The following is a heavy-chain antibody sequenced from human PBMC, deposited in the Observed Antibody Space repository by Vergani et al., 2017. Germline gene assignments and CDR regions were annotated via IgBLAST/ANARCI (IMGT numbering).Heavy chain of an antibody. D-gene: IGHD1-7*01. CDR2: TRPHEDGA. Sequence: QVQLVESGGGVVQPGGAMRLFCSASGLTLSFYGVHWVRQAPGRGLESVTFTRPHEDGAFYSASVRGRFTVSRDNSKNTLYLEMNRLNVDDTAIYYCGKTQGTVVGTWWFDPWGQGTPVTVSS. CDR1: GLTLSFYG. V-gene: IGHV3-30*02. CDR3: GKTQGTVVGTWWFDP. J-gene: IGHJ5*02.